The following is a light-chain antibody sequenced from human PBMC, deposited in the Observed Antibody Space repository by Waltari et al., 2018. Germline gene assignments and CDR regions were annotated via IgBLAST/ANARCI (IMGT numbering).Light chain of an antibody. Sequence: QSALTQPASVSGSPGQPITIPCTGTLSDVGGYNYLPWYQQHPGKAPKLMIYDVSKRPSGVSNRFSGSKSGNTASLTISGLQAEDEADYYCCSYAGSSTLVFGGGTKLTVL. J-gene: IGLJ2*01. CDR2: DVS. V-gene: IGLV2-23*02. CDR1: LSDVGGYNY. CDR3: CSYAGSSTLV.